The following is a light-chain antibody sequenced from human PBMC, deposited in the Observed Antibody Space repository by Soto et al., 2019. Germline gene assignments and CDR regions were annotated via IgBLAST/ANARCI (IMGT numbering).Light chain of an antibody. CDR3: QQYNSYSRT. J-gene: IGKJ1*01. CDR1: QSVSTS. CDR2: MAS. V-gene: IGKV1-5*03. Sequence: DIQMTQSPSALSASIGDRVTITCRASQSVSTSLAWYQQTPGKAPRLLIYMASSLESGVPSRFSGSGSATEFTPTISSLQPDDFATYYCQQYNSYSRTFGQGTKVDIK.